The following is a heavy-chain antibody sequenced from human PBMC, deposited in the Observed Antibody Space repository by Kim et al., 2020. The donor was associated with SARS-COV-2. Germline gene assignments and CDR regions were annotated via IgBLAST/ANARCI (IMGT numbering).Heavy chain of an antibody. D-gene: IGHD6-6*01. J-gene: IGHJ6*02. CDR3: ARDFRQLGYYYYGMDV. Sequence: SLKGRFTISRDNAKNSLYLQVNGLRAEETAVYYCARDFRQLGYYYYGMDVWGQGTTVTVSS. V-gene: IGHV3-11*06.